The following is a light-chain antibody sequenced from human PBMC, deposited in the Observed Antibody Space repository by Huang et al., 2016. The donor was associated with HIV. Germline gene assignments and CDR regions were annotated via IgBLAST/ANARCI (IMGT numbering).Light chain of an antibody. J-gene: IGKJ1*01. CDR3: QQYNNWRT. Sequence: EIVMTQSPATLSVSPGERATLSCRASQSVSSNLAWYQQKPGQAPGLLISGASTRATGIPARFSGSGSGTEFTLTISSLQSEDFAVYYCQQYNNWRTFGQGTKVEIK. CDR1: QSVSSN. CDR2: GAS. V-gene: IGKV3-15*01.